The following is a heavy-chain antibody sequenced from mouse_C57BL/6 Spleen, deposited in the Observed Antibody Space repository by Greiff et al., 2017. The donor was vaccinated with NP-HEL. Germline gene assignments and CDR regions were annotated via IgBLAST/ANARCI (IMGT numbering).Heavy chain of an antibody. Sequence: EVQLQQSGPELVKPGASVKISCKASGYSFTGYYMNWVKQSPEKSLEWIGEINPSTGGTTYNQKFKAKATLTVDKSSSTAYMQLKSLTSEDSAVYYCARASYYSNLYAMDYWGQGTSVTVSS. CDR3: ARASYYSNLYAMDY. J-gene: IGHJ4*01. V-gene: IGHV1-42*01. CDR2: INPSTGGT. D-gene: IGHD2-5*01. CDR1: GYSFTGYY.